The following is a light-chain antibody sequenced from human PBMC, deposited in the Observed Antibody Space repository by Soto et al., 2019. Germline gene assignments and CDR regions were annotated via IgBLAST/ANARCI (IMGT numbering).Light chain of an antibody. CDR1: SSDVGGYNY. V-gene: IGLV2-14*01. Sequence: QSVLTQPASVSGSPGQSITISCTGTSSDVGGYNYVSWYQQHPGKAPKLMIYDVSNRPSGVSNRFSDSKSGNTASLTISGLQAEDEADYYCSSYTSSSLYVFGTGTKLTV. J-gene: IGLJ1*01. CDR3: SSYTSSSLYV. CDR2: DVS.